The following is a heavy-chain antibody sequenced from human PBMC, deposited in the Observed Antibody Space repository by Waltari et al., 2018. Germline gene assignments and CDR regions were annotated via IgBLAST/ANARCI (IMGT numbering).Heavy chain of an antibody. CDR3: ASTLHLDVLLDGFDI. D-gene: IGHD1-1*01. CDR1: GFSVGDHS. J-gene: IGHJ3*02. V-gene: IGHV3-53*01. CDR2: IDSAGTT. Sequence: EEQRVESGGGVVQIGGSLRLYRGASGFSVGDHSRNWVRQGPGKGLEWVSTIDSAGTTYYADSVKGRFATSRGSSRDTVYFEMNSLTPDDTAVYYCASTLHLDVLLDGFDIWGQGTVVTVSS.